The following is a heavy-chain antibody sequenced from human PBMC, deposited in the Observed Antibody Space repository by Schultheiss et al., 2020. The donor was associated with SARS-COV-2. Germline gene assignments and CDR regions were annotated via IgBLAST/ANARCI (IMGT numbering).Heavy chain of an antibody. D-gene: IGHD2-2*01. Sequence: GGSLRLSCAASGFTFSSYAMHWVRQAPGKGLEWVAVISYDGSNKYYADSVKGRFTISRDNSKNTLYLQMNSLRAEDTAVYYCARATELVPDLYYYYGMDVWGQGTTVTVSS. CDR3: ARATELVPDLYYYYGMDV. CDR2: ISYDGSNK. J-gene: IGHJ6*02. CDR1: GFTFSSYA. V-gene: IGHV3-30-3*01.